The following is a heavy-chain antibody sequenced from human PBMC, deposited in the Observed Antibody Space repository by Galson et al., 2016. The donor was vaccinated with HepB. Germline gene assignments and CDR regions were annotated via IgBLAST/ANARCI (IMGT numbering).Heavy chain of an antibody. J-gene: IGHJ4*02. V-gene: IGHV1-2*02. CDR1: GYSFTGYF. CDR3: ARSTGFGIRIDY. Sequence: SVKVSCKASGYSFTGYFLNWVRQAPGHGLEWMGWIGPGSGDTKYAQKFQGRVTITRDRSISTVTMELNRLRPDDTAVYYCARSTGFGIRIDYWGQGTQVTVSS. D-gene: IGHD3-10*01. CDR2: IGPGSGDT.